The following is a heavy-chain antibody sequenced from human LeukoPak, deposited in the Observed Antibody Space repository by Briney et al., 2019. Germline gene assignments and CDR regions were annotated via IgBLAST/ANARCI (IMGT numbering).Heavy chain of an antibody. Sequence: GGSLRLSCAASGFTFSSYAMHWVRQAPGKGLEYVSAISSNGGSTYYANSVKGRFTISRDNSKNTLYLQMGSLRAEDMAVYYCARGRGLVRGVYYFDYWGQGTLVTVSS. J-gene: IGHJ4*02. D-gene: IGHD3-10*01. V-gene: IGHV3-64*01. CDR1: GFTFSSYA. CDR3: ARGRGLVRGVYYFDY. CDR2: ISSNGGST.